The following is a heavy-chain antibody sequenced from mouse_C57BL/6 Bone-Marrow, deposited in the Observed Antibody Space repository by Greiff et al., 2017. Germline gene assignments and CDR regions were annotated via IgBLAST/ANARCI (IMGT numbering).Heavy chain of an antibody. J-gene: IGHJ3*01. Sequence: VQLQQPGTELVKPGASVKLSCKASGYTFTSYWMHWVKQRPGQGLEWIGNINPSNGGTNYNEKFKSKATLTVDKSSSTAYMHLSSLTSEDSAVYYLARERVPAYYYSVIDMANWGHGTLFTVSA. V-gene: IGHV1-53*01. D-gene: IGHD1-1*01. CDR3: ARERVPAYYYSVIDMAN. CDR1: GYTFTSYW. CDR2: INPSNGGT.